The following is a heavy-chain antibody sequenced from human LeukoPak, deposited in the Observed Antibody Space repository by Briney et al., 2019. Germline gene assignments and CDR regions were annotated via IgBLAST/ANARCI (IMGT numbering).Heavy chain of an antibody. CDR2: ISSSGSTI. Sequence: PGGSLRLSCAASGFTFSSYEMNWVRQAPGKGLEWVSYISSSGSTIYYADSVKGRFTISRDNAKNSLYLQMNGLRAEDTAVYYCAIGIAAAGTGGGYWGQGTLVTVSS. V-gene: IGHV3-48*03. CDR3: AIGIAAAGTGGGY. J-gene: IGHJ4*02. CDR1: GFTFSSYE. D-gene: IGHD6-13*01.